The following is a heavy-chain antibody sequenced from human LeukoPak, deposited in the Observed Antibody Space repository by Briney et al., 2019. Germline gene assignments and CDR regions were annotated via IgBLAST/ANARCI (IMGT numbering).Heavy chain of an antibody. Sequence: GGSLRLSCVGSGFTFNDYWIHWVRQAPGKGLVWVSAIKTDGSAMQYADSVKGRFAISRDNAKNTVYLQMNSLRDEDTAVYYCARDPWEPTNYFDYWGQGTLVTVSS. CDR1: GFTFNDYW. D-gene: IGHD1-26*01. CDR3: ARDPWEPTNYFDY. V-gene: IGHV3-74*03. CDR2: IKTDGSAM. J-gene: IGHJ4*02.